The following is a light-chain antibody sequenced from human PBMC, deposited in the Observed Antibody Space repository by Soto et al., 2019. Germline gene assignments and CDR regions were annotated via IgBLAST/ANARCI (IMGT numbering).Light chain of an antibody. V-gene: IGKV3-20*01. CDR1: QSVSNSH. CDR2: GVS. Sequence: EIVLTQSPGTLSLSPGERATLSCRASQSVSNSHLAWHQQKPGQAPRLLIFGVSSRAAGIPDRFSSSGSGTDFTLTISRLEPEDYAVYYCQQYDKSPLTFGGGTKVDIK. J-gene: IGKJ4*01. CDR3: QQYDKSPLT.